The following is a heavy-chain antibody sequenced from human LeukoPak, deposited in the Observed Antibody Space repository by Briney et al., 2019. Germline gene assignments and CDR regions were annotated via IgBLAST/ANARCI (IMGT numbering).Heavy chain of an antibody. Sequence: GGSLRLSCAASGFTFSSQSMDWVRQAPGKGLEWVSSISSSSRDIYYADSVKGRFTISRDNAKNSLYLQMNSLRVEDTAVYYCAAAEYSSSSGGYWGQGTLVTVSS. CDR1: GFTFSSQS. CDR2: ISSSSRDI. V-gene: IGHV3-21*01. D-gene: IGHD6-6*01. CDR3: AAAEYSSSSGGY. J-gene: IGHJ4*02.